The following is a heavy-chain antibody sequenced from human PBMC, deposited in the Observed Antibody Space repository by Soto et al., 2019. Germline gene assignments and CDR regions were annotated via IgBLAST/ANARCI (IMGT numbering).Heavy chain of an antibody. Sequence: SGPTLVNPTQTLTLTCTFSGFSLSTSGVGVGWNRQPPGKALEWLALIYWDDDKRYSPSPKSRLTITKDTSKNQVVLTMTNMDPVDTATYYCAFLPTEHSIVLMVYAISVWFDPWGQGTLVTVSS. V-gene: IGHV2-5*02. D-gene: IGHD2-8*01. J-gene: IGHJ5*02. CDR3: AFLPTEHSIVLMVYAISVWFDP. CDR1: GFSLSTSGVG. CDR2: IYWDDDK.